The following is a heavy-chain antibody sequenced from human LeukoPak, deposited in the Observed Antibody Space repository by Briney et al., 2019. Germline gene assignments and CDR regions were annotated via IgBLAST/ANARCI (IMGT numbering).Heavy chain of an antibody. D-gene: IGHD3-3*01. CDR2: INHSGST. CDR3: ARVVRFLEWLTLGYFDY. J-gene: IGHJ4*02. CDR1: GGSISSSNW. V-gene: IGHV4-4*02. Sequence: SGTLSLTCAVSGGSISSSNWWSWVRQPPGKGLEWIGEINHSGSTNYNPSLKSRVTISVDTPKNQFSLKLSSVTAADTAVYYCARVVRFLEWLTLGYFDYWGQGTLVTVSS.